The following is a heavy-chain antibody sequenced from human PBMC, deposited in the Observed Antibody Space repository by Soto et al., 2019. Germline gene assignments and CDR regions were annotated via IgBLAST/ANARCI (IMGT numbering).Heavy chain of an antibody. D-gene: IGHD1-1*01. CDR1: RDSVSSNSAG. CDR3: ARGSWDDVSGHYYMDV. Sequence: SQTLSLTCGISRDSVSSNSAGWNWIRQTPSRGLEWLGRTYYKSKWYYTYAASVKSRITVSPDTSKNQFSLQLTSVTPEDTAVYYCARGSWDDVSGHYYMDVWDKGTTVTVSS. CDR2: TYYKSKWYY. V-gene: IGHV6-1*01. J-gene: IGHJ6*03.